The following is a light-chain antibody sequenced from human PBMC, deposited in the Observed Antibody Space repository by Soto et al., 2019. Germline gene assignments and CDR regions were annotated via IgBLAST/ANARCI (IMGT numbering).Light chain of an antibody. CDR1: QSISSW. CDR3: QQYSSYSYT. CDR2: KAS. V-gene: IGKV1-5*03. Sequence: DIQMTQSPSTLSASVGDRVTITCRASQSISSWLAWYQQKPGKAPKLLIYKASSLEGGVPSRFSGSGSGTEFTLTISSLQPDDFATYYCQQYSSYSYTFGQGPKLEIK. J-gene: IGKJ2*01.